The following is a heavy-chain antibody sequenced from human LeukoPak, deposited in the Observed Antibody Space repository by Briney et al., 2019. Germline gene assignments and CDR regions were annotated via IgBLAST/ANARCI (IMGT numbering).Heavy chain of an antibody. CDR1: GFAFDDYA. CDR2: ISGDGGST. V-gene: IGHV3-43*02. J-gene: IGHJ4*02. Sequence: GGSLRLSCAASGFAFDDYAMHWVRQAPGKGLEWVSLISGDGGSTYYADSVKGRFTISRDNSKNSLYLQMNSLRTEDTALYYCAKDKLISGWLDYWGQGTLVTVSS. CDR3: AKDKLISGWLDY. D-gene: IGHD6-19*01.